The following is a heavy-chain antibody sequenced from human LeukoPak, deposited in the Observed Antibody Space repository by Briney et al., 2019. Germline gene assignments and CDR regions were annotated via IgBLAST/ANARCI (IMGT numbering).Heavy chain of an antibody. Sequence: GGSLRLSCAASGFTFSSYAMSWVRQAPGKGLEWVSAISGSGGSTYYADSVKGRFTISRDNSKNTLYLQMNSLRAEDTAVYYCAKREALVVPAAMWGSHYYYYGMDVWGQGTTVTVSS. J-gene: IGHJ6*02. CDR2: ISGSGGST. CDR3: AKREALVVPAAMWGSHYYYYGMDV. D-gene: IGHD2-2*01. CDR1: GFTFSSYA. V-gene: IGHV3-23*01.